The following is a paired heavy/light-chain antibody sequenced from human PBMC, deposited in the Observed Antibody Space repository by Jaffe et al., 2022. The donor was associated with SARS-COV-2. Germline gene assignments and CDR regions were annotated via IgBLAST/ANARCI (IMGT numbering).Light chain of an antibody. CDR3: QQYGTSPRT. CDR2: GAS. Sequence: EIVLTQSPGTLSLSPGERAILSCGASQSVSSNYLAWYQQKPGQAPRLLIYGASSRASGIPDRFSGSGSGTDFTLTISRLEPEDFAVYYCQQYGTSPRTFGQGTKVEVK. J-gene: IGKJ1*01. CDR1: QSVSSNY. V-gene: IGKV3-20*01.
Heavy chain of an antibody. CDR1: GFTFSSYW. V-gene: IGHV3-74*01. J-gene: IGHJ6*02. Sequence: EVQLVESGGGLVQPGGSLRLSCAASGFTFSSYWMHWVRQAPGKGLVWVSHINNDGSSTTYAESVKGRFTISRDNAKNTLHLQMNSLRAEDTAVYYCLREAVTAFGVGPSYYYKYYGMDVWGQGTTVTVSS. CDR3: LREAVTAFGVGPSYYYKYYGMDV. D-gene: IGHD3-10*01. CDR2: INNDGSST.